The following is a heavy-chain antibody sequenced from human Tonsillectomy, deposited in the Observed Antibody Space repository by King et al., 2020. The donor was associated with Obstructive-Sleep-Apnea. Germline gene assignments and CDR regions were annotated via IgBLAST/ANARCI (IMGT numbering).Heavy chain of an antibody. Sequence: VPLPQWGAGLLKPSAPLSLPCSVAGVSFSLSSWLFLLPPPFPVLSFLWALPPLGSPPSPPSLKSRVTISVDPSPNQFSLQLRSVPAADTAVYYCARGRYNWNSGGMDVWGQGTTGTGS. V-gene: IGHV4-34*01. J-gene: IGHJ6*02. CDR1: GVSFSLSS. CDR3: ARGRYNWNSGGMDV. CDR2: LPPLGSP. D-gene: IGHD1-20*01.